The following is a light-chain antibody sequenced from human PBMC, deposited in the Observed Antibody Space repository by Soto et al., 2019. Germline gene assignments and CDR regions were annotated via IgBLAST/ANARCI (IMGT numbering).Light chain of an antibody. Sequence: EIVLTQSPGTLSLSPGERATLSCRASQSVSSNYLAWYQQKPGQAPRLLIYGASSRATGIPDRFSGSGSGTDCTLTISRLEPEDCAVYYCQQYDSSPWTFGQGTKVEIK. J-gene: IGKJ1*01. CDR1: QSVSSNY. V-gene: IGKV3-20*01. CDR2: GAS. CDR3: QQYDSSPWT.